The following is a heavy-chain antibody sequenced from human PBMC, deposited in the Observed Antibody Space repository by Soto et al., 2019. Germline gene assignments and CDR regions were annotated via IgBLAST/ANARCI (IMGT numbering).Heavy chain of an antibody. V-gene: IGHV3-64D*06. CDR1: GFTFSSYA. CDR2: IRGNGDPP. D-gene: IGHD5-12*01. Sequence: GGSLRLSCSASGFTFSSYAMHWVRQAPGKGLEYVSGIRGNGDPPFYADSVKGRFTIPRDNSKNTLYLQMSSLSADDTAVYYCVKSRGGNNFDFFDWGQGALVTVSS. J-gene: IGHJ4*02. CDR3: VKSRGGNNFDFFD.